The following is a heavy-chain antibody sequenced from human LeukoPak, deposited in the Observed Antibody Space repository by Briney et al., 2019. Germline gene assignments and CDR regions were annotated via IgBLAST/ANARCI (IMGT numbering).Heavy chain of an antibody. CDR1: GFTFSNTW. CDR2: IQSKTDGGTT. Sequence: GGSLRLSCAASGFTFSNTWMNWVRQAPGKGLEWVGRIQSKTDGGTTEYAAPVKGRFTISRDDSKTTLYLQMNSLKIEDTAVYYCATLTVRGVINIWGQGTLVTVSS. CDR3: ATLTVRGVINI. V-gene: IGHV3-15*01. J-gene: IGHJ4*02. D-gene: IGHD3-10*01.